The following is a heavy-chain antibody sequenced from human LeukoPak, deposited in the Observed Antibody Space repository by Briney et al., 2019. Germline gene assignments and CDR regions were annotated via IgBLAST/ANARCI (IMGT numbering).Heavy chain of an antibody. D-gene: IGHD6-19*01. CDR2: INHSGST. J-gene: IGHJ5*02. CDR3: AREKSGWYRANNWFDP. Sequence: SETLSLTCAVYGGSFSGYYWSWIRQPPGKGLEWIGEINHSGSTNYNPSLKSRVTISVDTSKNQFSLKLSSVTAADTAVYYCAREKSGWYRANNWFDPWGQGTLVTVSS. V-gene: IGHV4-34*01. CDR1: GGSFSGYY.